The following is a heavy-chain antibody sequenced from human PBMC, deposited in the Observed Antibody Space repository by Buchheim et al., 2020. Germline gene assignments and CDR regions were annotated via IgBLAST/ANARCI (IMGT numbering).Heavy chain of an antibody. D-gene: IGHD3-3*01. V-gene: IGHV4-61*02. CDR2: IYTSGST. CDR3: ARGITIFGVVITDYYYGMDV. Sequence: QVQLQESGPGLVKPSQTLSLTCTVSGGSISSGSYYWSWIRQPAGKGLEWIGRIYTSGSTNYNPSLKSRVTIPVDTSKNQFSLKLSSVTAADTAVYYCARGITIFGVVITDYYYGMDVWGQGTT. J-gene: IGHJ6*02. CDR1: GGSISSGSYY.